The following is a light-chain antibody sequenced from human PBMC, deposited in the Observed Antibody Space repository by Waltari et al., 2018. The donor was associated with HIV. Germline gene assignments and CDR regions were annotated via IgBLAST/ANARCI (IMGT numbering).Light chain of an antibody. V-gene: IGLV3-21*02. CDR1: AIGSKS. Sequence: SYVLTQSPSVSVAPGQTARITCGANAIGSKSVHWYQQKPGQAPVLLVYGDRDRPAGIPGRFAGSNSGNAATLTIIRVEVGDEADYFCQVWETSSDLRLWVFGGGSRLTVL. CDR3: QVWETSSDLRLWV. CDR2: GDR. J-gene: IGLJ3*02.